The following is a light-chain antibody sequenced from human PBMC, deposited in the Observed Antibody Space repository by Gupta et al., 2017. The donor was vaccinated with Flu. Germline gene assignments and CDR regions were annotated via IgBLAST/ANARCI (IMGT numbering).Light chain of an antibody. J-gene: IGLJ3*02. CDR2: DDR. V-gene: IGLV3-21*02. CDR1: NIGIKS. Sequence: SYVLTLPPSVSVAPGPTARITCGANNIGIKSVHWYQQKPGQAPVLLVYDDRNRHSGIPERFSGSKSETTATMTISRVEAGDEADYYCHVGDRSSDNGVFGGGTKRTVL. CDR3: HVGDRSSDNGV.